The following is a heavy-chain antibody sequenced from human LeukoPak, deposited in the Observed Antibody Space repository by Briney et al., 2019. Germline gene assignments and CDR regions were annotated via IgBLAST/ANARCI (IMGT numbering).Heavy chain of an antibody. CDR2: INHSGST. CDR3: ARQAATYQSYFDY. D-gene: IGHD2-2*01. CDR1: GGSFSGYY. J-gene: IGHJ4*02. Sequence: SETLSLTCAVYGGSFSGYYWSWIRQPPGKGLEWIGEINHSGSTNYNPSLKSRVTISVDTSKNQFSLKLSSVTAADTAVYYCARQAATYQSYFDYWGQGTLVTVSS. V-gene: IGHV4-34*01.